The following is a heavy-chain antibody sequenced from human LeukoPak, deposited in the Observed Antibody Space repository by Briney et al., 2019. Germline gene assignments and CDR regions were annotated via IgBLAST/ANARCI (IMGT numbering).Heavy chain of an antibody. Sequence: GGSLRLSCAASGFTFSSYGMHWVRQAPGKGLEWVAFIRYDGSNKYYADSVKGRFTISRDNSKNTLYLQMNSLRAEDTAVYYCARDPTGVYGDYVDYFDYWGQGTLVTVSS. J-gene: IGHJ4*02. D-gene: IGHD4-17*01. CDR3: ARDPTGVYGDYVDYFDY. CDR1: GFTFSSYG. V-gene: IGHV3-30*02. CDR2: IRYDGSNK.